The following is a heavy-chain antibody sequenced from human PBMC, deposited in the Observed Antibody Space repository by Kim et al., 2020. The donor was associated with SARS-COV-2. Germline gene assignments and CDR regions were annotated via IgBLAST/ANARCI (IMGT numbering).Heavy chain of an antibody. CDR2: IYYSGST. V-gene: IGHV4-59*08. CDR1: GGSISSYY. CDR3: ARGAFAI. Sequence: SETLSLTCTVSGGSISSYYWSWIRQPPGKGLEWIGYIYYSGSTNYNPSLKSRVTISVDTSKNQFSLKLSSAIAADTAVYYCARGAFAIWGHGTMVTVSS. J-gene: IGHJ3*02.